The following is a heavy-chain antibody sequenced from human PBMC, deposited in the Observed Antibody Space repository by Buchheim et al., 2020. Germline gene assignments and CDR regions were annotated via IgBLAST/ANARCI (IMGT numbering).Heavy chain of an antibody. CDR1: GFTFSSYG. CDR3: AKDLGIAVDGRTNWFDP. D-gene: IGHD6-19*01. Sequence: QVQLVESGGGVVQPGRSLRLSCAASGFTFSSYGMHWVRQAPGKGLEWVAFIRYDGSNKYYADSVTGRFTISRDTSKNTLYLQMNSLRAEDTAVYYCAKDLGIAVDGRTNWFDPWGQGTL. J-gene: IGHJ5*02. V-gene: IGHV3-30*02. CDR2: IRYDGSNK.